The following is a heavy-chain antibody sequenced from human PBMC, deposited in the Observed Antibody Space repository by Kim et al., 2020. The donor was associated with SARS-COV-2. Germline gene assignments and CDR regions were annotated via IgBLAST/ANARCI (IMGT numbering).Heavy chain of an antibody. J-gene: IGHJ5*02. CDR3: ARGYSGYTTNWFDP. Sequence: AQKFQGRVTMTRDTSVSTAYMELSRLRSDDTAVYYCARGYSGYTTNWFDPWGQGTLVTVSS. V-gene: IGHV1-2*02. D-gene: IGHD5-12*01.